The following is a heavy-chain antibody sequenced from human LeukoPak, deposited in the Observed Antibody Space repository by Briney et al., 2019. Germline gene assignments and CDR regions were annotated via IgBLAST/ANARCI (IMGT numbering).Heavy chain of an antibody. CDR1: GFTFSSYA. D-gene: IGHD2-15*01. Sequence: GGSLRLSCAASGFTFSSYAMSWVRQAPGKGLEWVSAISGSGGSTYYADSVKGRFTISRDNSKNTLYLQMNSLRAEDTAVYYCAREYVSYCSGGTCYSGLDYWGQGTLVTVSS. CDR3: AREYVSYCSGGTCYSGLDY. CDR2: ISGSGGST. J-gene: IGHJ4*02. V-gene: IGHV3-23*01.